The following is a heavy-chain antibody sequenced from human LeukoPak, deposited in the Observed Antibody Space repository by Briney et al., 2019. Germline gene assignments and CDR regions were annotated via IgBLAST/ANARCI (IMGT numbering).Heavy chain of an antibody. CDR1: GFTFSSYS. D-gene: IGHD6-19*01. CDR2: ISSSGSTI. V-gene: IGHV3-48*04. J-gene: IGHJ4*02. CDR3: ARVYSSGPYVDY. Sequence: GGSLRLSCAASGFTFSSYSMNWVRQAPGKGLEWVSYISSSGSTIYYADSVKGRFTISRDNAKNSLYLQMNSLRAEDTAVYYCARVYSSGPYVDYWGQGTLVTVSS.